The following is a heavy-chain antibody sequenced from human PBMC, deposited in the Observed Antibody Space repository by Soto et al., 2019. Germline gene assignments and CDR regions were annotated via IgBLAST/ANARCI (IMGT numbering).Heavy chain of an antibody. J-gene: IGHJ4*02. Sequence: QVSLVQSGADMEKPGASMKVSCKTSGYTFTSYTVHWVRQAPGQSLQWMGWINAGNGNTKYSQSFQDRVTITRDTSASTVYMELTSLTSEDTAMYYCARAYGSGTYVNYFHSWGQGVLVTVSS. CDR2: INAGNGNT. D-gene: IGHD3-10*01. CDR3: ARAYGSGTYVNYFHS. CDR1: GYTFTSYT. V-gene: IGHV1-3*01.